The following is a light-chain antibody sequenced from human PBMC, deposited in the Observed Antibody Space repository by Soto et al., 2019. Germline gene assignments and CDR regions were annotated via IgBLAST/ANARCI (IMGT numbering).Light chain of an antibody. J-gene: IGLJ1*01. CDR3: SSYTSSSTPYV. Sequence: QSVLTQPASVSGSPGQSITISCTGTSSDVGGYSYVSWYQQHPGKAPKLMIYEVSNRPPGVSNRFSGSKSGNTASLTISGLQAEDEADYYCSSYTSSSTPYVFGTGTKVTVL. CDR1: SSDVGGYSY. CDR2: EVS. V-gene: IGLV2-14*01.